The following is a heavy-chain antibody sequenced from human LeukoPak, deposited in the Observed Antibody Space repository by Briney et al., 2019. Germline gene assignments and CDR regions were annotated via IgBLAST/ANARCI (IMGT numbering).Heavy chain of an antibody. CDR3: TTFCSRLTDY. D-gene: IGHD2/OR15-2a*01. CDR2: INQDGSEK. J-gene: IGHJ4*02. Sequence: GGSLRLSCAASGFTFNSYWISWVRQAPGKGLEWLANINQDGSEKYYVDSVKGRFSISRDNAKNSLYLHMNSLRAEDTAVYYCTTFCSRLTDYWGQGTLVTVSS. V-gene: IGHV3-7*05. CDR1: GFTFNSYW.